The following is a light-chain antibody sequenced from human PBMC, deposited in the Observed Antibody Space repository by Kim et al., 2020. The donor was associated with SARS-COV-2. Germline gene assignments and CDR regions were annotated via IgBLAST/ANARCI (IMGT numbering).Light chain of an antibody. Sequence: QSVLTQPPSVYGAPGQRVTISCTGSSSNIGAGFDVHWYQQLPGTAPKLLIYSNNIRPSGVPDRFSGSQSDTSASLAITGLQAEDEADYYCQSYDRTLSGAVFGGGTKVTVL. J-gene: IGLJ2*01. CDR1: SSNIGAGFD. V-gene: IGLV1-40*01. CDR2: SNN. CDR3: QSYDRTLSGAV.